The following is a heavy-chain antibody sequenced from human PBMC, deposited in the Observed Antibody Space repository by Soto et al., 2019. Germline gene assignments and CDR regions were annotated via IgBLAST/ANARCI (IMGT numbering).Heavy chain of an antibody. J-gene: IGHJ2*01. D-gene: IGHD6-19*01. CDR1: GGSISSGGYS. V-gene: IGHV4-30-2*01. CDR3: ARVPAVAGQDTGWYFDL. CDR2: IYHSGST. Sequence: SETLSLTCAVSGGSISSGGYSWSWIRQPPGKGLEWIGYIYHSGSTYYNPSLKSRVTISVDRSKNQFSLKLSSVTAADTAVYYCARVPAVAGQDTGWYFDLWGRGTLVTVSS.